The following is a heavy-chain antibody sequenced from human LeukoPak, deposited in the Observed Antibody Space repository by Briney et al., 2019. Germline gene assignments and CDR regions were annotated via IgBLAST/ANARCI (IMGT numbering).Heavy chain of an antibody. Sequence: ASVKVSCKASGYTFTGYYMRWVRQAPGQGLEWMGWINPNSGGTNYAQKFQGWVTMTRDTSISTAYMELSRLRSDDTAVYYCARGRSSSWYSAESFDYWGQGTLVTVSS. V-gene: IGHV1-2*04. CDR1: GYTFTGYY. J-gene: IGHJ4*02. CDR2: INPNSGGT. D-gene: IGHD6-13*01. CDR3: ARGRSSSWYSAESFDY.